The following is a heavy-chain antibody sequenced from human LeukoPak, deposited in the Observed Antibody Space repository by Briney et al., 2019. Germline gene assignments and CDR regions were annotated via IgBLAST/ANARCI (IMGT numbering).Heavy chain of an antibody. CDR1: GGSISSSSYY. D-gene: IGHD4-23*01. V-gene: IGHV4-39*01. J-gene: IGHJ2*01. CDR3: ATTVVKRYFDL. Sequence: SETLSLTCTVSGGSISSSSYYWGWIRQPPGKGLEWIGSIYYSGSTYYNPSLKSRVTISVDTSKNQFSLKLGTVTAADTAVYYCATTVVKRYFDLWGRGTLVTVSS. CDR2: IYYSGST.